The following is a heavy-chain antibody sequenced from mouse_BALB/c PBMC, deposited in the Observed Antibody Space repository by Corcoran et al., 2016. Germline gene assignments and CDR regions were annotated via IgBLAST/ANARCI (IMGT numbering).Heavy chain of an antibody. V-gene: IGHV14-3*02. CDR2: IDLANGNT. CDR1: GFNIKDTY. Sequence: EVQLQQSGAELVKPGASVKLSCTASGFNIKDTYMHWVKQRPEQGLGWIGRIDLANGNTKYDPKFQGKATITSDTSSNTAYLQLSSLTSEDTAVYSCVSAMSTTAYWGQGTRFTVSA. D-gene: IGHD2-4*01. CDR3: VSAMSTTAY. J-gene: IGHJ3*01.